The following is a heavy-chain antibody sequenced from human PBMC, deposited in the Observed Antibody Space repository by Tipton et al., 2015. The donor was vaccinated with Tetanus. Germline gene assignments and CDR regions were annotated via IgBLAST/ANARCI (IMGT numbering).Heavy chain of an antibody. D-gene: IGHD1-26*01. J-gene: IGHJ5*02. Sequence: LRLSCTVSGGSISTYDWNWIRQPPGKGLEWIGNVYSSGSTYYNPSLKGRVTISVDTSTTQFSLRLNSVTAADTAIYYCARDHRLSASYAGWFDPWGQGTLVTVSS. CDR3: ARDHRLSASYAGWFDP. CDR1: GGSISTYD. V-gene: IGHV4-59*01. CDR2: VYSSGST.